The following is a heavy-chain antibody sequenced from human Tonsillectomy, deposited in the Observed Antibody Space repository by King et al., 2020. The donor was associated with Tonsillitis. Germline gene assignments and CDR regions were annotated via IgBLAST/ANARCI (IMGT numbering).Heavy chain of an antibody. CDR1: GYTFTVYY. CDR2: INPNSGGT. Sequence: VQLVESGAEVKKPGASVKVSCKASGYTFTVYYMHWVRQAPGQGLEWMGWINPNSGGTNYVQKFQGRVTMTRDTSISTAYMELSRLRSDDTAVYYCAREGTSQRITMVRGVLGYWGQGTLVTVSS. D-gene: IGHD3-10*01. V-gene: IGHV1-2*02. CDR3: AREGTSQRITMVRGVLGY. J-gene: IGHJ4*02.